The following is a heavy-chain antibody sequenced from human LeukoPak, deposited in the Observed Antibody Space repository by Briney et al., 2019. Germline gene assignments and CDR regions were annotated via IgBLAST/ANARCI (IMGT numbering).Heavy chain of an antibody. Sequence: SETLSLTCSVSGGSITSYYWSWIRQPPGKGLEWIGYIYYSGSTNYNPSLKSRVTIAVDTSKNQFSLKLSSVTAADTAVYYCARGDKMNWFDPWGQGTLVTVSS. CDR2: IYYSGST. V-gene: IGHV4-59*01. J-gene: IGHJ5*02. CDR3: ARGDKMNWFDP. CDR1: GGSITSYY.